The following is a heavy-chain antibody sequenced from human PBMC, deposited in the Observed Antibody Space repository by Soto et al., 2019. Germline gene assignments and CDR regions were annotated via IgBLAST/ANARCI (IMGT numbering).Heavy chain of an antibody. D-gene: IGHD6-19*01. J-gene: IGHJ6*02. CDR3: ARVGSSGWYGYYYYYGMDV. CDR1: GGSISSYY. V-gene: IGHV4-59*01. CDR2: IYYSGST. Sequence: SETLSLTCTVSGGSISSYYWSWIRQPPGKGLEWIRYIYYSGSTNYNPSLKSRVTISVDTSKNQFSLKLSSVTAADTAVYYCARVGSSGWYGYYYYYGMDVWGQGTTVTVSS.